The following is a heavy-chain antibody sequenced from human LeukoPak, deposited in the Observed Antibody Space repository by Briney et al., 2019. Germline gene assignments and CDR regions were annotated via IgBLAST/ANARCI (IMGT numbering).Heavy chain of an antibody. CDR2: ISYDGSNK. J-gene: IGHJ4*02. CDR1: GFTFSSYA. D-gene: IGHD6-6*01. Sequence: PGGSLRLSCAASGFTFSSYAMHWVRQAPGKGLEWVAVISYDGSNKYYADSVKGRFTISRDNSKNTLYLQMNSLRADDTAVYYCAKHLGYSTSSGIDYWGQGTLVTVSS. V-gene: IGHV3-30*04. CDR3: AKHLGYSTSSGIDY.